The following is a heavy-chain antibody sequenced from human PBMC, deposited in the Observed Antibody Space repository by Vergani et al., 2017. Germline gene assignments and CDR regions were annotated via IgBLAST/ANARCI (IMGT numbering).Heavy chain of an antibody. CDR1: GFTFSDYY. V-gene: IGHV3-11*01. Sequence: QVQLVESGGGLVKPGGSLRLSCAASGFTFSDYYMSWIRQAPGKGLEWVSYISSSGSTIYYADSVKGRFTISRDNAKNSLYLQMNSLRAEDTAGYYCARDFPAGGLVVITTDAFDIWGQGTMVTVSS. J-gene: IGHJ3*02. CDR3: ARDFPAGGLVVITTDAFDI. D-gene: IGHD3-22*01. CDR2: ISSSGSTI.